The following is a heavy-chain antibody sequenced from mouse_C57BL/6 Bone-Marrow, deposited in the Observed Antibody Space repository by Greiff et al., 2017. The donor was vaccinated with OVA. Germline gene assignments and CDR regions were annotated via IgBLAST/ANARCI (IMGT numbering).Heavy chain of an antibody. CDR1: GYTFTDYS. V-gene: IGHV1-78*01. CDR2: IYPTDGST. Sequence: VQLQQSDAELVKPGASVKISCKASGYTFTDYSIHWMKQRPEQGLEWIGYIYPTDGSTKYNQKFKGKATLTVDKSSSTAYMQLSSLTSEDSAVYCCAEGGNPAWFADWGQGTLVTVSA. J-gene: IGHJ3*01. D-gene: IGHD1-1*02. CDR3: AEGGNPAWFAD.